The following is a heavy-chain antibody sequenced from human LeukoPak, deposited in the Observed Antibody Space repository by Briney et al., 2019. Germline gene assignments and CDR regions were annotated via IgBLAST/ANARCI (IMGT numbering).Heavy chain of an antibody. CDR2: ISPYNGET. CDR3: ARGRRPGKYFYASGSFDY. Sequence: ASVKVSCKASGYTFTSHGISWVRQAPGQGLEWMGWISPYNGETNYAQKFQGRVTMTTDTSTRTTYMELRSLRSDDTAIYYCARGRRPGKYFYASGSFDYWGQGTLVTVSS. CDR1: GYTFTSHG. J-gene: IGHJ4*02. D-gene: IGHD3-10*01. V-gene: IGHV1-18*04.